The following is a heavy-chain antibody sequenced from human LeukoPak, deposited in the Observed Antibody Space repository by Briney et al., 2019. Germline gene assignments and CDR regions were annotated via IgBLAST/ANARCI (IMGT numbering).Heavy chain of an antibody. V-gene: IGHV4-59*01. D-gene: IGHD2-21*01. CDR3: AREGDLITPHFDY. J-gene: IGHJ4*02. CDR1: GGSISSYY. CDR2: ICYSGST. Sequence: SETLSLTCTVSGGSISSYYWSWIRQPPGKGLEWGGYICYSGSTNYNPSLKSRVTISVDTSKNQSSLKLSSGTAADTAVYYCAREGDLITPHFDYWGQGTLVTVSS.